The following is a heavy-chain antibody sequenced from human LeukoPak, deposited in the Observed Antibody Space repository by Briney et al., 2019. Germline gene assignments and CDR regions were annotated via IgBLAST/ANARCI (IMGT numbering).Heavy chain of an antibody. Sequence: GGSLRLSCAASGFTVSSNYMSWVRQAPGKGLEWVSVIYSGGSTYYADSVKGRFTISRDNSKNTLYLQMNSLRAEDTAVYYCARDPYYYDSSGYYYDAFDIWGQGTMVTVSS. CDR1: GFTVSSNY. CDR3: ARDPYYYDSSGYYYDAFDI. J-gene: IGHJ3*02. D-gene: IGHD3-22*01. CDR2: IYSGGST. V-gene: IGHV3-53*01.